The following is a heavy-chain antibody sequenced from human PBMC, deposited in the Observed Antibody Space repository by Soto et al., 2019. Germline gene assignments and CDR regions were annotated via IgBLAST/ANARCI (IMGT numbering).Heavy chain of an antibody. J-gene: IGHJ4*02. CDR3: ARVGRYSGYDPLGY. CDR1: GYTFTSYG. D-gene: IGHD5-12*01. Sequence: QVQLVQSGAEVKKPGASVKVSCKASGYTFTSYGISWVRQAPGQGLEWMGWISAYNGNTNYAQKLQGRVTMTTDTSTRTADMELRRLRSDDTAVYYCARVGRYSGYDPLGYWGQGTLVTVSS. V-gene: IGHV1-18*01. CDR2: ISAYNGNT.